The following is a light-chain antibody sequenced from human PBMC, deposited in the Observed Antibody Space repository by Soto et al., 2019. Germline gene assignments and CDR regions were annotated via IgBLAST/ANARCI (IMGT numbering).Light chain of an antibody. CDR1: QSVSSSY. CDR2: GAS. V-gene: IGKV3-20*01. CDR3: QQYGSSPLT. J-gene: IGKJ4*01. Sequence: EIVLTQSPGTLSLSPGERATLSCRASQSVSSSYLAWYQQKPGQAPRLLIYGASSRATGIPDRFSGSGSGTDCPLTISRLEPEDFAVYYCQQYGSSPLTFGGGPKVEIK.